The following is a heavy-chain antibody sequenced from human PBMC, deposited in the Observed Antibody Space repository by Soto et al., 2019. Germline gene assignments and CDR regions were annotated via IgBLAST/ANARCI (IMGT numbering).Heavy chain of an antibody. Sequence: QVQLHQWGAGLLKPLETLSLTCAVSGGPFSGYYWTWIRQPPGMGLEWIGEINHSGSTNYNPSLKSRLTISVDTSKNQFSLKLSSISVADTAVYYCAGGGYGGYDGRLPYWGQGTLVTVSS. CDR1: GGPFSGYY. CDR2: INHSGST. J-gene: IGHJ4*02. D-gene: IGHD5-12*01. CDR3: AGGGYGGYDGRLPY. V-gene: IGHV4-34*01.